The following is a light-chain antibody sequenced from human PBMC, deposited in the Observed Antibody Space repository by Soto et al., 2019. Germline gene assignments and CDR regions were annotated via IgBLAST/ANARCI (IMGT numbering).Light chain of an antibody. V-gene: IGLV2-11*01. CDR2: DVS. CDR1: SSDVGGYNY. CDR3: CSYAGTYIFHVV. Sequence: QSALTQPRSVSGSPGQSVTISCTGTSSDVGGYNYVSWYQQNPGKAPKLMIYDVSKRPSGVPDRFSGSKSGNTASLTISGLQAEDEADYYCCSYAGTYIFHVVFGGGTKLTVL. J-gene: IGLJ2*01.